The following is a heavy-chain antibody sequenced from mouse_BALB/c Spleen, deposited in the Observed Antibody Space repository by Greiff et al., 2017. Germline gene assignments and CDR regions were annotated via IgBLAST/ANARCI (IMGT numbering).Heavy chain of an antibody. V-gene: IGHV1-14*01. CDR1: GYTFTSYV. CDR3: ARGGGNYPHYAMDY. CDR2: INPYNDGT. D-gene: IGHD2-1*01. Sequence: EVQLQQSGPELVKPGASVKMSCKASGYTFTSYVMHWVKQKPGQGLEWIGYINPYNDGTKYNEKFKGKATLTSDKSSSTAYMELSSLTSEDSAVYYCARGGGNYPHYAMDYWGQGTSVTVSS. J-gene: IGHJ4*01.